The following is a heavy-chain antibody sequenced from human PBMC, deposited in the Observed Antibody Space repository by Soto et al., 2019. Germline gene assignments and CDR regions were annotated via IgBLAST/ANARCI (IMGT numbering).Heavy chain of an antibody. CDR3: ARDWVGDLAY. CDR2: ISGYNGDT. Sequence: QVQLVQSGGEVKQPGASVKVSCKTSGYTFTSYGISWVRQAPGQGLEWMGWISGYNGDTKYVQKFQGRVTLTTDTSTNTAYMEVRRLRSDDTAVYDCARDWVGDLAYWGQGTLVNVSS. D-gene: IGHD4-17*01. CDR1: GYTFTSYG. J-gene: IGHJ4*02. V-gene: IGHV1-18*01.